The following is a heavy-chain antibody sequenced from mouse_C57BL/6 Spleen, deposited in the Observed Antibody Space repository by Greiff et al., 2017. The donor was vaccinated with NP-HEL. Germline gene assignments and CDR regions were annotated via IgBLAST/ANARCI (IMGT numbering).Heavy chain of an antibody. D-gene: IGHD1-1*01. Sequence: EVQVVESGGGLVKPGGSLKLSCAASGFTFSDYGMHWVRQAPEKGLEWVAYISSGSSTIYYADTVKGRFTISRDNAKNTLFLQMTSLRSEDTAMYYCARGFITTVVASPWFAYWGQGTLVTVSA. CDR3: ARGFITTVVASPWFAY. V-gene: IGHV5-17*01. CDR1: GFTFSDYG. CDR2: ISSGSSTI. J-gene: IGHJ3*01.